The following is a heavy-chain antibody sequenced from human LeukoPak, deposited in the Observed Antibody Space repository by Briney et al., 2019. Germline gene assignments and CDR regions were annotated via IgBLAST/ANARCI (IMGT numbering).Heavy chain of an antibody. V-gene: IGHV3-23*01. Sequence: GGSVRLSCAASGFTFSSYAISWVRQAPGKGLEWVSAISGSGGSTYYADSVKGRFTISRDNSKNTLYLQMNSLRVEDTAVYYCARVYGSGSYSDYWGQGTLVTVSS. J-gene: IGHJ4*02. D-gene: IGHD3-10*01. CDR3: ARVYGSGSYSDY. CDR2: ISGSGGST. CDR1: GFTFSSYA.